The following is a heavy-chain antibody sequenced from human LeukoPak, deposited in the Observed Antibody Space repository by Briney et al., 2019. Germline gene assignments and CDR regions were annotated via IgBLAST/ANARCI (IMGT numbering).Heavy chain of an antibody. CDR2: IYHDGST. CDR3: ARVTYPGLLWFED. CDR1: GYSISSGYY. Sequence: PSETLSLTCIVSGYSISSGYYWAWIRQPPGKGLEWIGSIYHDGSTYYSPSLKSRFIISVDTSKNQFSLRLSSVTAADTAFYYCARVTYPGLLWFEDWGQGTLVTVSS. J-gene: IGHJ5*02. D-gene: IGHD3-10*01. V-gene: IGHV4-38-2*02.